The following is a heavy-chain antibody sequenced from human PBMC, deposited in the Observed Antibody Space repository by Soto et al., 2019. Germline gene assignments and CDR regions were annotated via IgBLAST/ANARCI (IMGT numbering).Heavy chain of an antibody. J-gene: IGHJ1*01. D-gene: IGHD1-26*01. Sequence: QVQLQQWGAGLLKPSETQSLTCAVYGGSFSGYYWSWVRQPPGKGLEWIGEINHSGSTNYNPSLKSRVTISVDTSKNQFSLKRSSVSAADTAVYYCARRVGLLGATGGYFQHWGQGTLVTVSS. V-gene: IGHV4-34*01. CDR1: GGSFSGYY. CDR3: ARRVGLLGATGGYFQH. CDR2: INHSGST.